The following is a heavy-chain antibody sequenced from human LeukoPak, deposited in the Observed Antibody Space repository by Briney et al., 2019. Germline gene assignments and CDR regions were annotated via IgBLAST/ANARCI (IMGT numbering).Heavy chain of an antibody. Sequence: GGSLRLSCTASGFIVSSSYMSWVRQAPGKGLEWVSIIYSGGSTYYADSVKGRFTISRDNSKNTLYLQMNSLRAEDTAVYYCARFWATGGDYWGQGTLVTVSS. D-gene: IGHD5-12*01. CDR2: IYSGGST. J-gene: IGHJ4*02. V-gene: IGHV3-53*01. CDR1: GFIVSSSY. CDR3: ARFWATGGDY.